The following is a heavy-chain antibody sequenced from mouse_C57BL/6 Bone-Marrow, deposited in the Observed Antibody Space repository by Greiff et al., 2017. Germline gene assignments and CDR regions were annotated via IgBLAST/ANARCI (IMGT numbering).Heavy chain of an antibody. Sequence: DVQLVESGGDLVKPGGSLKLSCAASGFTFSSYGMSWVRQTPDKRLEWVATISSGGSYTYYPDSVKGRFTICRDNAKNTLYLQMSSLKSEDTAMYYCARQGSWGYDDPFYYYAMDYWGQGTSVTVSS. J-gene: IGHJ4*01. CDR3: ARQGSWGYDDPFYYYAMDY. D-gene: IGHD2-2*01. V-gene: IGHV5-6*01. CDR1: GFTFSSYG. CDR2: ISSGGSYT.